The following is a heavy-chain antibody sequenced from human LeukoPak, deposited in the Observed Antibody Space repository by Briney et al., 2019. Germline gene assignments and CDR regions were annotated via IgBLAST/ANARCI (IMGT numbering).Heavy chain of an antibody. CDR2: IYYSGGT. J-gene: IGHJ3*02. D-gene: IGHD3-10*01. Sequence: PSETLSLTCTVSGGSISSHYWSWLRQPPGKGLQWIGYIYYSGGTDYNPSLKSRVTISVDASKNQFSLKLSSVTAADTAVYFCARAGSAAFDIWGQGTMVTVSS. CDR1: GGSISSHY. CDR3: ARAGSAAFDI. V-gene: IGHV4-59*11.